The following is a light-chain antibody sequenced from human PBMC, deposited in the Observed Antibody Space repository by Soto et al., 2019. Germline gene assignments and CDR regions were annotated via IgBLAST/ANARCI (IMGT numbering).Light chain of an antibody. J-gene: IGLJ3*02. Sequence: QPVLTQPPSVSGAPGQRVTISCTGSSSNIGAGYDVHWYQQLPGTAPKLLIYGNSNRPSGVPDRLSGSKSGTSASLAITGLQAEDEADYYCQSYDSSLSGWVFGEGTKVTVL. CDR3: QSYDSSLSGWV. V-gene: IGLV1-40*01. CDR1: SSNIGAGYD. CDR2: GNS.